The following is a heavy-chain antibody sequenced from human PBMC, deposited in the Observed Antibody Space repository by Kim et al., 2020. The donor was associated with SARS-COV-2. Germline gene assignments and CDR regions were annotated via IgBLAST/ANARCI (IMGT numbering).Heavy chain of an antibody. CDR3: ARGTDCGGDCPYLQDNWFDP. D-gene: IGHD2-21*02. Sequence: GESLKISCKGSGYSFTSYWIGWVRQMPGKGLEWMGIIYPGDSDTRYSPSFQGQVTISADKSISTAYLQWSSLKASDTAMYYCARGTDCGGDCPYLQDNWFDPWGQGTLVTVSS. J-gene: IGHJ5*02. CDR2: IYPGDSDT. CDR1: GYSFTSYW. V-gene: IGHV5-51*01.